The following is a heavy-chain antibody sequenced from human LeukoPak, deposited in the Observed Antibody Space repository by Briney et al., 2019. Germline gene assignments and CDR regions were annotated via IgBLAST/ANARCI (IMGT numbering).Heavy chain of an antibody. D-gene: IGHD3-10*01. CDR1: GGSISSSSYY. V-gene: IGHV4-61*01. Sequence: SETLSLTCTVSGGSISSSSYYWSWIRQPPGKGLEWIGYIYYSGSTNYNPSLKSRVTISVDTSKNQFSLKLSSVTAADTAVYYCARIMVRGNWFDPWGQGTLVTVSS. J-gene: IGHJ5*02. CDR3: ARIMVRGNWFDP. CDR2: IYYSGST.